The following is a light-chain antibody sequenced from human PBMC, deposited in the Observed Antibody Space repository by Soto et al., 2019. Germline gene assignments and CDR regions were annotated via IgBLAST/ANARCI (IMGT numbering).Light chain of an antibody. CDR1: QYIASIY. Sequence: EIVLTQSPGTLSLSPGEGATLSCRSSQYIASIYLAWYQQRRGQAPRLLIYGASSRATGIPDRFSGSGSGTDFTLTISRLEHEDFAVYYCQQYGCSPYTFGQGTKVEIK. V-gene: IGKV3-20*01. CDR3: QQYGCSPYT. J-gene: IGKJ2*01. CDR2: GAS.